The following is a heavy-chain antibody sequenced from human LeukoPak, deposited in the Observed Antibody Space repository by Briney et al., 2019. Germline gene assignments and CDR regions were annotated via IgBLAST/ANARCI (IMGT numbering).Heavy chain of an antibody. Sequence: GRSLRLSCAASGFTFSSYGMHWVRQAPGKGLEWVAAISYDGSNKYYADSVKGRFTISRDNSKNTLYLQMNSLRAEDTAVYYCAKAPRGGLWFGELFDYWGQGTLVTVSS. J-gene: IGHJ4*02. CDR1: GFTFSSYG. CDR2: ISYDGSNK. D-gene: IGHD3-10*01. CDR3: AKAPRGGLWFGELFDY. V-gene: IGHV3-30*18.